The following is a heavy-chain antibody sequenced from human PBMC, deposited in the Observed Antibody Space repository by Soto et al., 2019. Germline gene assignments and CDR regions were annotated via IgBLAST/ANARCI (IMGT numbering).Heavy chain of an antibody. CDR2: IYYSGST. CDR3: ARKSSTAYYYYYGMDV. J-gene: IGHJ6*02. V-gene: IGHV4-39*01. D-gene: IGHD1-26*01. CDR1: GGSISSSSYY. Sequence: PSETLSLTCTVSGGSISSSSYYWGWIRQPPGKGLEWIGSIYYSGSTYYNPYLKSRVTISVDTSKNQFSLKLSSVTAADTAVYYCARKSSTAYYYYYGMDVWGQGTTVTVSS.